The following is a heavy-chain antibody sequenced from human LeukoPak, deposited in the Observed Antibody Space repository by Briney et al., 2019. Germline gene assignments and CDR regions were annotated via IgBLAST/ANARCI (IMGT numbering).Heavy chain of an antibody. CDR1: GFTFSTYS. J-gene: IGHJ4*02. Sequence: GGSPRLSCAASGFTFSTYSMNWVRQAPGKGLEWVSSISSSSSSIYYSDSVKGRFTVSRDNAKNSLYLQMNSLRDEDTAVYYCAGSLRGGGWYMYWGQGTLVTVPS. V-gene: IGHV3-21*01. D-gene: IGHD6-19*01. CDR2: ISSSSSSI. CDR3: AGSLRGGGWYMY.